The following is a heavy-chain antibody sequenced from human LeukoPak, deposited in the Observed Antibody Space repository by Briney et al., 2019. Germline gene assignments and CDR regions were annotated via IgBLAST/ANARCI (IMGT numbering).Heavy chain of an antibody. CDR3: ARTINRNDAIDHSDY. CDR1: GYTFTSYG. Sequence: ASVKVSCKASGYTFTSYGISWVRQAPGQGLEWMGWISAYNGNTNYAQKLQGRVTMTTDTSTSTAYMELRSLRSDDTAVYYCARTINRNDAIDHSDYWGQGTLVTVSS. CDR2: ISAYNGNT. V-gene: IGHV1-18*01. J-gene: IGHJ4*02. D-gene: IGHD1-20*01.